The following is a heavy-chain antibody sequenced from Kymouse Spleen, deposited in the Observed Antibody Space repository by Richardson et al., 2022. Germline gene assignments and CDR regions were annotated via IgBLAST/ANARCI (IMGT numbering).Heavy chain of an antibody. CDR1: GFTFDDYG. Sequence: EVQLVESGGGVVRPGGSLRLSCAASGFTFDDYGMSWVRQAPGKGLEWVSGINWNGGSTGYADSVKGRFTISRDNAKNSLYLQMNSLRAEDTALYYCATSRITMVRGVIRYLYGMDVWGQGTTVTVSS. J-gene: IGHJ6*02. D-gene: IGHD3-10*01. V-gene: IGHV3-20*d01. CDR3: ATSRITMVRGVIRYLYGMDV. CDR2: INWNGGST.